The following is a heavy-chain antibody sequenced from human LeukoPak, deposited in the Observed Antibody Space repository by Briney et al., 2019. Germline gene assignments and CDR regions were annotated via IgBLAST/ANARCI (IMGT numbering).Heavy chain of an antibody. J-gene: IGHJ4*02. Sequence: GGSLRLSCAASGFTFSNAWMSWVRQAPGKGLEWVGRIKSKTDGGTTDDAAPVKGRFTISRDDSKNTLYLQVNSLKTEDTAVYYCTTVKGAAGTFGYYFDYWGQGTLVTVSS. D-gene: IGHD3-16*01. CDR2: IKSKTDGGTT. CDR1: GFTFSNAW. CDR3: TTVKGAAGTFGYYFDY. V-gene: IGHV3-15*01.